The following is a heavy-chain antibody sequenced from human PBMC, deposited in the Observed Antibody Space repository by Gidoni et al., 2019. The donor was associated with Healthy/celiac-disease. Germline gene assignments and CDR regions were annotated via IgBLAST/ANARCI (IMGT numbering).Heavy chain of an antibody. CDR2: IWYDGSNK. J-gene: IGHJ6*02. V-gene: IGHV3-33*01. Sequence: QVQLVESGGGVVQPGRSLRLSCAASGFTFSSYGMHWVRQAPGKGLGWVAVIWYDGSNKYYADSVKGRFTISRDNSKNTLYLQMNSLRAEDTAVYYCARDASGLGYCSGGSCSEGMDVWGQGTTVTVSS. CDR1: GFTFSSYG. CDR3: ARDASGLGYCSGGSCSEGMDV. D-gene: IGHD2-15*01.